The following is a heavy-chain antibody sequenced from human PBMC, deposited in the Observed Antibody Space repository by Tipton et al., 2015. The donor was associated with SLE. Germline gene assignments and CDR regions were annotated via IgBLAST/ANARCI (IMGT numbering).Heavy chain of an antibody. J-gene: IGHJ4*02. CDR1: GFEFDDYG. Sequence: SLRLSCAVSGFEFDDYGMNWVRQAPGKGLEWVSGTNWNGGRTEYADSVKGRFTITRDNAKNSLYLQMNSLRVEDTAFYYCVREGRWGQKDFDYWGQGTLVTVSS. V-gene: IGHV3-20*04. D-gene: IGHD7-27*01. CDR3: VREGRWGQKDFDY. CDR2: TNWNGGRT.